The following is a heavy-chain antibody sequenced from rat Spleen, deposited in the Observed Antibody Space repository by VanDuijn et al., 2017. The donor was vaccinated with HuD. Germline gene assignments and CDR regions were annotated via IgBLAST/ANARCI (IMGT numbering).Heavy chain of an antibody. D-gene: IGHD4-2*01. CDR2: ITSGGSNT. CDR3: AKTGDDYWYFDF. Sequence: EVQLVESGGGLVQPGRSLKLSCAASGFTFSSFAMAWVRQAPKKGLEWVATITSGGSNTYYPDSVKGRFTISRDNAKSTLYLQMDSLRSEDTATYYCAKTGDDYWYFDFWGPGTMVTVSS. CDR1: GFTFSSFA. V-gene: IGHV5-25*01. J-gene: IGHJ1*01.